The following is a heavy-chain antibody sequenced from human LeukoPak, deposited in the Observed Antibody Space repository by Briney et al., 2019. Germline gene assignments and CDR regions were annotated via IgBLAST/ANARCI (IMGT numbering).Heavy chain of an antibody. CDR1: GFTFEDYA. V-gene: IGHV3-9*01. CDR2: ISWNSGSK. CDR3: AKDIAVAGMTFWYFDL. J-gene: IGHJ2*01. Sequence: GGSLRLSCAASGFTFEDYAMHWVRQAPGKGLEWVSGISWNSGSKGYADSVKGRFTISRDNAKNSLYLQMNSLRAEDTALYYCAKDIAVAGMTFWYFDLWGRGTLVTVSS. D-gene: IGHD6-19*01.